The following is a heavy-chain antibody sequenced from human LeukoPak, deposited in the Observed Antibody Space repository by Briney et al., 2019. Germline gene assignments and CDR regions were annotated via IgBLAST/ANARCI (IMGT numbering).Heavy chain of an antibody. CDR2: LSPDGSDK. CDR3: AKDKGDGYNFRFDY. D-gene: IGHD5-24*01. J-gene: IGHJ4*02. V-gene: IGHV3-7*03. Sequence: GGSLRLSCAASGFTFSQQHMTWVRQTPGKGLEWVATLSPDGSDKFYVGSVKGRFTISRDNSKNTLYLQMNSLRAEDTALYYCAKDKGDGYNFRFDYWGQATLVTVSS. CDR1: GFTFSQQH.